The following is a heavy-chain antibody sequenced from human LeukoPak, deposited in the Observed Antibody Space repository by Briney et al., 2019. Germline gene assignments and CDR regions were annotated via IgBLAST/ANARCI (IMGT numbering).Heavy chain of an antibody. J-gene: IGHJ4*02. V-gene: IGHV3-48*01. Sequence: GGSLRLSCAASGFTFSSYAMSWVRQAPGKGLEWVSYISSSSSTIYYADSVKGRFTISRDNAKNSLHLQMNSLRAEDTAVYYCARGYYDSSGYYYGSSWGQGTLVTVSS. D-gene: IGHD3-22*01. CDR3: ARGYYDSSGYYYGSS. CDR2: ISSSSSTI. CDR1: GFTFSSYA.